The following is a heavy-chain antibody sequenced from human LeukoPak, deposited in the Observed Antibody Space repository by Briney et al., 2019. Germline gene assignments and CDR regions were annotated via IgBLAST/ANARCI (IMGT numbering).Heavy chain of an antibody. CDR1: GGTFSSYA. Sequence: ASVKVSCKASGGTFSSYAISWVRQAPGQGLEWMGRIIPILGIANYAQKFQGRVTITADKSTSTAYMELSSLRSEDTAVYYCARSAIEGDFDYWGQGTLVTVSS. V-gene: IGHV1-69*04. CDR2: IIPILGIA. J-gene: IGHJ4*02. CDR3: ARSAIEGDFDY.